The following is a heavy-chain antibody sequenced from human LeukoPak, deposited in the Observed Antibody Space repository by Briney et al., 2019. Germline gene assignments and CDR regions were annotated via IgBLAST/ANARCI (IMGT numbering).Heavy chain of an antibody. D-gene: IGHD2-2*01. J-gene: IGHJ5*02. Sequence: VASVKVSCKASGYTFTSYDINWVRQATGQGLEWMGWMNPNSGNTGYAQKFQGRVTMTRNTSISTAYMELSSLRSEDTAVYYCARGPSYCSSTSCYYGNWFDPWGQGTLVTVSS. CDR1: GYTFTSYD. CDR2: MNPNSGNT. CDR3: ARGPSYCSSTSCYYGNWFDP. V-gene: IGHV1-8*01.